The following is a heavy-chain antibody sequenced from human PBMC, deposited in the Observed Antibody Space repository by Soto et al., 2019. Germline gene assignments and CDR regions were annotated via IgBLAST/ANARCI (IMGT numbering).Heavy chain of an antibody. D-gene: IGHD3-16*01. J-gene: IGHJ3*02. V-gene: IGHV4-34*12. CDR1: NWSLGGFH. Sequence: SETPSLTCAVFNWSLGGFHWTWIRPPPGKGLGGIGELIHGGSTNYNPSLKSRVTFSLDTSKNQFSLQLMSVTAADTAVYYCARSPLSYDYVRQAWREVGDSFDIWGRGTLVTVSS. CDR2: LIHGGST. CDR3: ARSPLSYDYVRQAWREVGDSFDI.